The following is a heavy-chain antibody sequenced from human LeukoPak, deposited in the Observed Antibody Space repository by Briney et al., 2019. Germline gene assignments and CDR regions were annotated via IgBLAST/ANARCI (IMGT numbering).Heavy chain of an antibody. V-gene: IGHV4-34*01. Sequence: SETLSLTCAVYGGSFSGYYWSWIRQPPGKGLEWIGEINHSGSTNYNLSLKSRVTISVDTSKNQFSLKLSSVTAADTAVYYCARAGYYYDSSGYYSGPPDYWGQGTLVTVSS. J-gene: IGHJ4*02. CDR1: GGSFSGYY. CDR2: INHSGST. CDR3: ARAGYYYDSSGYYSGPPDY. D-gene: IGHD3-22*01.